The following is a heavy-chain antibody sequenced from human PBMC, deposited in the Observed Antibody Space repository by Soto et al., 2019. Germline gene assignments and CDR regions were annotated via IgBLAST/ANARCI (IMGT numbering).Heavy chain of an antibody. Sequence: GGSPKISRKGSGFSLPSFLIGWVRPVTGKGLDWMGNIYPSTSYTRYSPSFQGQATISADKSISTAYLQWSSLKASDNAMYYCAQNGFTAAAGFDIWGQGTMVTVSS. CDR3: AQNGFTAAAGFDI. J-gene: IGHJ3*02. CDR2: IYPSTSYT. D-gene: IGHD6-13*01. CDR1: GFSLPSFL. V-gene: IGHV5-51*03.